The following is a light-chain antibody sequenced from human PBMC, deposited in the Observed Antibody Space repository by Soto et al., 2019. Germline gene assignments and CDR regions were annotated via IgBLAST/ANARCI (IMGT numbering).Light chain of an antibody. J-gene: IGKJ1*01. CDR1: QTASNY. Sequence: DTQMTQSPSYLSASVGDRIIITCRASQTASNYVNWYQQKPGKAPTLLISATSTLQSGVPSRFRGSGSGTDFTLTITSLQAEDFASYYCQQTYTPPRTFGQGTKVAIK. V-gene: IGKV1-39*01. CDR2: ATS. CDR3: QQTYTPPRT.